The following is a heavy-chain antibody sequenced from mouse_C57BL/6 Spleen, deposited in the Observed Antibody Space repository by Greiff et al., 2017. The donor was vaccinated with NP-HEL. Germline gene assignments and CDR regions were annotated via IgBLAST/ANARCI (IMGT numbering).Heavy chain of an antibody. CDR2: IDPSDSYT. J-gene: IGHJ1*03. V-gene: IGHV1-59*01. Sequence: QVQLQQPGAELVRPGTSVKLSCKASGYTFTSYWMHWVKQRPGQGLEWIGVIDPSDSYTNYNQKFKGKATLTVDTSSSTAYMQLSSLPSEDYAVYYCAKGITTVVADWYFDVWGTGTTVTVSS. CDR3: AKGITTVVADWYFDV. D-gene: IGHD1-1*01. CDR1: GYTFTSYW.